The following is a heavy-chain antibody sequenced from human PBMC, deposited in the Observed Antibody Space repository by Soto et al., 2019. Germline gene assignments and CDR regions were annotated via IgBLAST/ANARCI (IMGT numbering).Heavy chain of an antibody. CDR3: ARTNTEMATITDYYYGMDV. Sequence: PSETLSLTCTVSGGSISNGNYYWSWVRQPPGKGLEWIGSIYYSGSTYYNPSLKSRVTISVDTSKNQFSLKLSSVTAADTAVYYCARTNTEMATITDYYYGMDVWGQGTTVTVSS. J-gene: IGHJ6*02. V-gene: IGHV4-39*01. D-gene: IGHD5-12*01. CDR2: IYYSGST. CDR1: GGSISNGNYY.